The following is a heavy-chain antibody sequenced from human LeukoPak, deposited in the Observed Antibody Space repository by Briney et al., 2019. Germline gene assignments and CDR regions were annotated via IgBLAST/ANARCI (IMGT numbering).Heavy chain of an antibody. D-gene: IGHD6-6*01. Sequence: SETLSLTCTVSGGSISSGGYYWSWIRQHPGKGLEWIGYIYYSGSTNYNPSLKSRVTISVDTSKNQFSLKLSSVTAADTAVYYCARAGGFEQLVDYWGQGTLVTVSS. CDR3: ARAGGFEQLVDY. CDR2: IYYSGST. V-gene: IGHV4-61*08. J-gene: IGHJ4*02. CDR1: GGSISSGGYY.